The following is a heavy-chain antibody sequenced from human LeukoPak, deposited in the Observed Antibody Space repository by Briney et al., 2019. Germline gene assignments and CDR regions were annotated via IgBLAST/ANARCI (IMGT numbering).Heavy chain of an antibody. CDR1: GFTFYDYT. J-gene: IGHJ4*02. CDR3: ARTSTGFDY. D-gene: IGHD2-8*02. Sequence: GGPLRLSCATSGFTFYDYTMNWVRQAPGKGLEWVSSISSSSSHTYYADSLRGRFTISRDNAKNSLYLQMNSLRAEDTAVYHCARTSTGFDYWGQGTLVTVSS. V-gene: IGHV3-21*01. CDR2: ISSSSSHT.